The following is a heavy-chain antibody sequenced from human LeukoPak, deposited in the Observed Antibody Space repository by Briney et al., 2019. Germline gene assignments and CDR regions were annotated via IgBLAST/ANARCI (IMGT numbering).Heavy chain of an antibody. V-gene: IGHV1-2*02. CDR3: ARDDLASGWTFDY. D-gene: IGHD6-19*01. CDR1: GYTFTGYY. CDR2: INPNSGGT. Sequence: GASVKVSCKASGYTFTGYYMHWVRQAPGQGLEWMGWINPNSGGTNYAQKFQGRVTMTRGTSISTVYMELSGLRSDDTAVYYCARDDLASGWTFDYWGQGSLVTVSS. J-gene: IGHJ4*02.